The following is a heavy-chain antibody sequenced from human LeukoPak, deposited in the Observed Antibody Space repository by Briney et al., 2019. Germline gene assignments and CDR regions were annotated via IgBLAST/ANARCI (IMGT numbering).Heavy chain of an antibody. J-gene: IGHJ4*02. CDR1: GGTFSSYA. D-gene: IGHD2-2*01. CDR2: VIPIFGTA. Sequence: ASVKASCKASGGTFSSYAISWVRQAPGQGLEWMGGVIPIFGTANYAQKFQGRVTITADESTSTAYMELSSLRSEDTAVYYCARVSLVVPAAPHFDYWGQGTLVTVSS. CDR3: ARVSLVVPAAPHFDY. V-gene: IGHV1-69*13.